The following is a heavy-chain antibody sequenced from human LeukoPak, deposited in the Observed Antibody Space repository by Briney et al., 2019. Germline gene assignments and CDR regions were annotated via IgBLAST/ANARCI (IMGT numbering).Heavy chain of an antibody. J-gene: IGHJ3*02. V-gene: IGHV3-21*04. D-gene: IGHD3-22*01. CDR2: ISSSSSYI. CDR1: GFTLSSYS. Sequence: GGSLRPSCAASGFTLSSYSMNWVRQAPGKGLEWVSSISSSSSYIYYADSVKGRFTISRDNAKNSLYLQMNSLRAEGTAVYYCAKDPPMIVVGPDAFDIWGQGTMVTVSS. CDR3: AKDPPMIVVGPDAFDI.